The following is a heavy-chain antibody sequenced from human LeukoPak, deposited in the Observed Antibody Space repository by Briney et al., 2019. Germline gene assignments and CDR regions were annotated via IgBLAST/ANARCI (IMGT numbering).Heavy chain of an antibody. CDR1: GFTFSSYW. CDR3: ARRFMVLTTKTLHI. V-gene: IGHV3-7*04. J-gene: IGHJ3*02. D-gene: IGHD4/OR15-4a*01. Sequence: GGSLRRSCAASGFTFSSYWMTWVRQGPGKGLEWVANINQDGSEKYYVDSVKGRFTVSRDNAKNSLFLRLNSLRAEDTAVYFCARRFMVLTTKTLHIWGQGTMVTVSS. CDR2: INQDGSEK.